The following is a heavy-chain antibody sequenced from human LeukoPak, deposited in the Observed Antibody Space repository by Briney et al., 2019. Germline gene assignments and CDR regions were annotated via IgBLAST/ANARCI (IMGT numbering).Heavy chain of an antibody. Sequence: PGGSLRLSCAASGFTFNDYYMSWIRQAPGKGLEWLSYINIGGTNTHYADSVKGRFTISRDNAKKSLYLEMNNLRAEDTAVYYCAPARDTHVYYFDYWGQGTLFTASS. CDR1: GFTFNDYY. V-gene: IGHV3-11*01. CDR2: INIGGTNT. J-gene: IGHJ4*02. D-gene: IGHD5-18*01. CDR3: APARDTHVYYFDY.